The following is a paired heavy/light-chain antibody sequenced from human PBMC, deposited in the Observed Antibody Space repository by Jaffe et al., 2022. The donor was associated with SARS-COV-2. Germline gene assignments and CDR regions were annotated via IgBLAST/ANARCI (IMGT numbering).Heavy chain of an antibody. CDR1: GASISSSSYY. J-gene: IGHJ4*02. CDR3: ARHLGQWLAVDN. Sequence: QLQLQESGPGLVKPSETLSLTCAVSGASISSSSYYWGWIRQSPGKGLEWIASIYYSGSTSYKPSLKSRVTISVDTSKNQFSLKLSSVTAADTAVYYCARHLGQWLAVDNWGQGTLVTVSS. CDR2: IYYSGST. D-gene: IGHD6-19*01. V-gene: IGHV4-39*01.
Light chain of an antibody. CDR3: QAWDSSTVV. CDR1: KLGDKY. V-gene: IGLV3-1*01. Sequence: SYELTQPPSVSVSPGQTASITCSGDKLGDKYVCWYQQKPGQSPVLVIYQDTKRPSGIPERFSGSNSVSTATLTISGTQTMDEADYYCQAWDSSTVVFGGGTKLTVL. CDR2: QDT. J-gene: IGLJ3*02.